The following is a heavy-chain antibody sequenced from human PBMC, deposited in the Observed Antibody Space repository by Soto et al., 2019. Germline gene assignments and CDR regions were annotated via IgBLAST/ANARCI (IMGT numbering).Heavy chain of an antibody. Sequence: QITLKESGPTLVKPTQTLTLTCTFSGFSLSTSGVGVGWIRQPPGKALEWLAIIFWDDDKRYSPSLRSRLTTXKXTXXNQVVLTMTTMDPIDTATYYCAHRTYCSGGSCYDYWGQGTLVTVSS. V-gene: IGHV2-5*02. CDR3: AHRTYCSGGSCYDY. CDR1: GFSLSTSGVG. CDR2: IFWDDDK. J-gene: IGHJ4*02. D-gene: IGHD2-15*01.